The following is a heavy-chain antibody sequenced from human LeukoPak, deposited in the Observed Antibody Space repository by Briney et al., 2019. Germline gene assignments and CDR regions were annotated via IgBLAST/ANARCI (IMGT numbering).Heavy chain of an antibody. Sequence: GGSLRLSCAASGFTFSSYAMSWVRQAPGKGLEWVSAISGSGGSTYYADSVEGRFTISRDNSKNTLYLQMNSLRAEDTAVYYCARAGVWQHQRKDRNYYGMDVWGQGTTVTVSS. D-gene: IGHD6-13*01. CDR1: GFTFSSYA. CDR2: ISGSGGST. CDR3: ARAGVWQHQRKDRNYYGMDV. V-gene: IGHV3-23*01. J-gene: IGHJ6*02.